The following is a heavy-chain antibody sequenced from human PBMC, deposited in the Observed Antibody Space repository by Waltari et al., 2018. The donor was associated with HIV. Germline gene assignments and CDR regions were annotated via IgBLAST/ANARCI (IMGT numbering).Heavy chain of an antibody. CDR2: IKGKTDAGTR. V-gene: IGHV3-15*01. CDR3: AAGTGRSDFDY. J-gene: IGHJ4*02. CDR1: VFTFAAAR. Sequence: EVQLVESGGGLVEPGGSLRLPCAASVFTFAAARMNWVRQAPGKGLEWVARIKGKTDAGTRDFAAPVKGRFSISRNYLKNTVDLQMNNLKTEDTALYYCAAGTGRSDFDYWGQGTLVTVSS. D-gene: IGHD7-27*01.